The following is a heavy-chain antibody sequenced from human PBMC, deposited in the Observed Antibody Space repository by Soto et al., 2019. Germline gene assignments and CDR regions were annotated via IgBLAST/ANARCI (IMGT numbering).Heavy chain of an antibody. CDR3: ARGTTSYYDILSGYYPPYWFDP. D-gene: IGHD3-9*01. CDR2: TYYRPKWYN. CDR1: GDSVSSNSAA. J-gene: IGHJ5*02. V-gene: IGHV6-1*01. Sequence: PSQTLSLTCAISGDSVSSNSAAWNWIRQSPSRGLEWLGRTYYRPKWYNDYAVSVKSRITINPDTSKNQFSLQLNSVTPEDTAVYYCARGTTSYYDILSGYYPPYWFDPWGQGTLVTVSS.